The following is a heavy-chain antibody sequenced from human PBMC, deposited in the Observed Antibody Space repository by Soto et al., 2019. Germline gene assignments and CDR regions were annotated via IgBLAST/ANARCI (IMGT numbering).Heavy chain of an antibody. V-gene: IGHV4-59*01. CDR2: IYYSGST. Sequence: SETLSLTCTVSGGSISSYYWSWIRQPPGKGLEWIGYIYYSGSTNYNPSLKSRVTISVDTSKNQFSLKLSSVTAADTAVYYCTHTVVTPSGFSYFDYWGQGTLVTVSS. CDR1: GGSISSYY. D-gene: IGHD2-21*02. CDR3: THTVVTPSGFSYFDY. J-gene: IGHJ4*02.